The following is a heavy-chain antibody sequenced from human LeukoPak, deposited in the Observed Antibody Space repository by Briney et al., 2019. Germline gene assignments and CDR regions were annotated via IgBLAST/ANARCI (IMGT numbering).Heavy chain of an antibody. D-gene: IGHD2-15*01. CDR1: GFTFSSYA. Sequence: GGSLRLSCAASGFTFSSYAMSWVRQAPGKGLEWVSAISGSGGSTYYADSVKGRFTISRDNSKNTLYLQMNSLRAEDTAVYYCAKDIVVVVAAMDYYGMDVWGHGTTVTVSS. CDR2: ISGSGGST. V-gene: IGHV3-23*01. CDR3: AKDIVVVVAAMDYYGMDV. J-gene: IGHJ6*02.